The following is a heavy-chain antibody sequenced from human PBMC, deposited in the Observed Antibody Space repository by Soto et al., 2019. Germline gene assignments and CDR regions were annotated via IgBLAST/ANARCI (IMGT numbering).Heavy chain of an antibody. J-gene: IGHJ4*02. CDR1: GYTFINYG. D-gene: IGHD2-15*01. Sequence: QVQLVQSGAEVKKPGASVKVSCKASGYTFINYGINWVRQAPGQGLEWMGWISAYTGNTNYAQKLQGRFTMTTDTSTSTAYMELRSLTSDDTAVYYCARGARLLAATMTVWGQGTLVAVSS. CDR3: ARGARLLAATMTV. V-gene: IGHV1-18*01. CDR2: ISAYTGNT.